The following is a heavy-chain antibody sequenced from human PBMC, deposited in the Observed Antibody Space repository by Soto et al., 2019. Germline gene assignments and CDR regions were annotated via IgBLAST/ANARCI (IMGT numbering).Heavy chain of an antibody. Sequence: GASVKVSCKASGGTFSSYAISWVRQAPGQGLEWMGGIIPIFGTANYAQKFQGRVTITADESTSTAYMELSSLRSEDTAVYYCAKARGGHYYDSSGYYGPTFDYWGQGTLVTVSS. D-gene: IGHD3-22*01. J-gene: IGHJ4*02. CDR3: AKARGGHYYDSSGYYGPTFDY. CDR1: GGTFSSYA. CDR2: IIPIFGTA. V-gene: IGHV1-69*13.